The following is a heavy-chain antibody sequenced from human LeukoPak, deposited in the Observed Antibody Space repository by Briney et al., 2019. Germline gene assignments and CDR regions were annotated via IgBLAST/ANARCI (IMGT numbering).Heavy chain of an antibody. J-gene: IGHJ3*02. Sequence: GGSLRLSCTASGFTFSSYAMHWVRQAPGKGLEWVAVISYDGSNKYYADSVKGRFTISRDNSKNTLYLQMNSLRAEDTAVYYCAREGHADGYSGYQKATDDAFDIWGQGTMVTVSS. CDR1: GFTFSSYA. CDR2: ISYDGSNK. CDR3: AREGHADGYSGYQKATDDAFDI. V-gene: IGHV3-30-3*01. D-gene: IGHD5-12*01.